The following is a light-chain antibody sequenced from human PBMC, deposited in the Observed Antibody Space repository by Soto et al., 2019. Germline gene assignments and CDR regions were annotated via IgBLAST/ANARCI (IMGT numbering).Light chain of an antibody. CDR3: QQYGSSPGT. V-gene: IGKV3-20*01. CDR1: QSVSNTY. CDR2: GAS. Sequence: EIVLTQSPGTLSLSPGERATLSCRASQSVSNTYLAWYHQKPGQAPRLLIYGASKRATGTPDRFSGSGSGTDFTLTISRLEPEDFAVYYCQQYGSSPGTFGQGTKVEIK. J-gene: IGKJ1*01.